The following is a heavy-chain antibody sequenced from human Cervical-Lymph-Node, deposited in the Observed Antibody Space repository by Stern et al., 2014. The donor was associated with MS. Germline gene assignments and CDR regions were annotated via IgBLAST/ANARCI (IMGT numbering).Heavy chain of an antibody. Sequence: EVHLVESGGGLVKPGGSLRLSCAASGFSFNWYNMNWVRQAPGQGLEWVSSISSTSDYTYYADSVKGRFTISRDNAKKSLYLQMNSLRADDTAVYYCARDALFDSWGQGTLVTVSS. CDR3: ARDALFDS. CDR2: ISSTSDYT. J-gene: IGHJ4*02. CDR1: GFSFNWYN. V-gene: IGHV3-21*01.